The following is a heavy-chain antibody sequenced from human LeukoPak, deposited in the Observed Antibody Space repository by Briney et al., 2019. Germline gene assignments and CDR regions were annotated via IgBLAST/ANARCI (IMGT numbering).Heavy chain of an antibody. V-gene: IGHV4-39*01. D-gene: IGHD3-22*01. CDR1: GGSISSSSYY. Sequence: SETLSLTCTISGGSISSSSYYWGWIRQPPGKGLEWIGSIYYSGSTYYNPSLKSRVTISVDTSKNQFSLKLSSVSAADTAVYYCARSSGYLFDPWGQGILVTVSS. J-gene: IGHJ5*02. CDR3: ARSSGYLFDP. CDR2: IYYSGST.